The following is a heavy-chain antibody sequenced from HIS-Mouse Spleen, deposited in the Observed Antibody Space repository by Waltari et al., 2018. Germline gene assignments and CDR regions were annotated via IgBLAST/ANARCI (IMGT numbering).Heavy chain of an antibody. CDR2: IDYRGTT. CDR3: ARAPIRGYWYFDL. CDR1: GGSISSGGYY. V-gene: IGHV4-31*03. Sequence: QVQLQESGPGLVKPSQTLSLTCTVSGGSISSGGYYWSWIRQHPGKGLEWIGYIDYRGTTYYNPSPKGRRTISVDTSKNQFSLKLSSVTAADTAVYYCARAPIRGYWYFDLWGRGTLVTVSS. J-gene: IGHJ2*01. D-gene: IGHD3-16*01.